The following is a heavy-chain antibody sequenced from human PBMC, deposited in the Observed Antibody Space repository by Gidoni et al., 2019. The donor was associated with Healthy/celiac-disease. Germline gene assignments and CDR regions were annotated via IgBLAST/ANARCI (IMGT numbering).Heavy chain of an antibody. CDR3: ATTTNSSSWYLDYYYGMDV. CDR1: GYTLTELS. Sequence: QVQLVQSGAGVKKPGASVKVSGRVSGYTLTELSMHSVGQAAGKGLEWLGGFDPEDGETIYAQKFQGRVTMTEDTSTDTAYMELSSLRSEDTAVYYCATTTNSSSWYLDYYYGMDVWGQGTTVTVSS. V-gene: IGHV1-24*01. D-gene: IGHD6-13*01. CDR2: FDPEDGET. J-gene: IGHJ6*02.